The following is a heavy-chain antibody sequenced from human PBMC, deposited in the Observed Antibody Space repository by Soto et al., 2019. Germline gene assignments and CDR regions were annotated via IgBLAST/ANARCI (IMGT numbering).Heavy chain of an antibody. V-gene: IGHV3-30*18. CDR1: GFTFSSYG. J-gene: IGHJ4*02. Sequence: QVQLVESGGGVVQPGRSLRLSCAASGFTFSSYGMHWVRQAPGTGLEWVAVISYDGSNKYYADSVKGRFTISRDNSKNTLYLQMNSLRAEDTAVYYCAKDAELMVFYFDYWGQGTLVTVSS. CDR2: ISYDGSNK. CDR3: AKDAELMVFYFDY. D-gene: IGHD2-8*01.